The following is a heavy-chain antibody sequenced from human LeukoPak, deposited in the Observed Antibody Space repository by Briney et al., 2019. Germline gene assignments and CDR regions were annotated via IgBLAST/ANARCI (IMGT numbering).Heavy chain of an antibody. CDR1: GFTFSTFG. Sequence: GGSLRLSCAASGFTFSTFGMNWVCQAPGKGLEWVSSISSSSSYIYYADSVKGRFTISRDNAKNTLYLQMNSLRAEDTAVYYCARGPMVRTNLFDYWGQGTLVTVSS. J-gene: IGHJ4*02. D-gene: IGHD3-10*01. V-gene: IGHV3-21*01. CDR3: ARGPMVRTNLFDY. CDR2: ISSSSSYI.